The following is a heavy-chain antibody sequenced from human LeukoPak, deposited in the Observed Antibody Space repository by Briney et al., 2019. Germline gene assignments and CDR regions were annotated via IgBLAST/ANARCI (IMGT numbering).Heavy chain of an antibody. D-gene: IGHD6-13*01. J-gene: IGHJ4*02. CDR2: INHSGST. CDR1: GGSFSGYY. V-gene: IGHV4-34*01. Sequence: KPSETLSLTCAVYGGSFSGYYWSWIRQPPGKGLEWIGEINHSGSTNYNPSLKSRVTISVDTSKNQFSLKLSSVTAADTAVYYCARASNSWSIDYWGQGTLVTVSS. CDR3: ARASNSWSIDY.